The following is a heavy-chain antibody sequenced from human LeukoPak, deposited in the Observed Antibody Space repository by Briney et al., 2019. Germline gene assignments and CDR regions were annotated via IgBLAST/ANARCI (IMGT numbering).Heavy chain of an antibody. CDR2: ISGSGGST. CDR3: AKEGYYDFWSGYYAEWYYFDY. J-gene: IGHJ4*02. D-gene: IGHD3-3*01. V-gene: IGHV3-23*01. Sequence: TGGSLRLSCAASGFTFSSYAMSWVRQAPGKGLEWVSAISGSGGSTYYADSVKGRFTISRDNSKNTLYLQMNSLRAEDTAVYYCAKEGYYDFWSGYYAEWYYFDYWGQGTLVTVSS. CDR1: GFTFSSYA.